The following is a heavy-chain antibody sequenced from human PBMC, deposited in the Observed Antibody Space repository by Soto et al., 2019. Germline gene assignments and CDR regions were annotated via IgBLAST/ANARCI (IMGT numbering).Heavy chain of an antibody. D-gene: IGHD3-10*01. CDR2: IIPIFGSA. J-gene: IGHJ4*02. CDR3: ARLPSGSGSYYENFDY. V-gene: IGHV1-69*01. Sequence: QVQLVQSGAEVKKPGSSVKVSCKASGGTFSSYAISWVRQAPGQGLEWMGGIIPIFGSANYAQKFQGGVTITADESTSTAYMELSRLRSEDTAVYYCARLPSGSGSYYENFDYWGQGTMVTVSS. CDR1: GGTFSSYA.